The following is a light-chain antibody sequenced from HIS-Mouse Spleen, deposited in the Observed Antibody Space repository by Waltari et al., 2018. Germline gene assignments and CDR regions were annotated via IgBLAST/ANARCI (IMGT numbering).Light chain of an antibody. CDR3: QQYYSTPIT. V-gene: IGKV4-1*01. J-gene: IGKJ5*01. CDR2: WAS. Sequence: DIVMTQSPDALAVFLGERATIQCKSTPSVLYSSNNKNYLAWYQQKPGQPPKLPIYWASTRESGVPDRFSGSGSGTDFTLTISSLQAEDVAVYYCQQYYSTPITFGQGTRLEIK. CDR1: PSVLYSSNNKNY.